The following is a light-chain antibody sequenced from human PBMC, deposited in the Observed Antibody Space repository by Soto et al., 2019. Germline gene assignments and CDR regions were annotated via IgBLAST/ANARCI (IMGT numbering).Light chain of an antibody. CDR2: EVN. CDR1: SNDVGGYKY. V-gene: IGLV2-14*03. Sequence: QSALTQPASVSGAPGQSITISCTGTSNDVGGYKYVSWYQQRPGTAPKLIMFEVNNRPSGVSDRFSGSRSANTASLTISGLQAQDEADYYCCSYAGSSPAVFGGGTQLTVL. J-gene: IGLJ7*01. CDR3: CSYAGSSPAV.